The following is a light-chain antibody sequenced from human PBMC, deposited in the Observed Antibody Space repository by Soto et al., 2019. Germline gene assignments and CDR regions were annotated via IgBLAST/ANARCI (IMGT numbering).Light chain of an antibody. CDR1: QSLNSL. J-gene: IGKJ1*01. V-gene: IGKV1-5*01. CDR2: DAS. CDR3: QQYNSYSSWT. Sequence: IQMTQSPSTLSASVGHRVTISCRASQSLNSLLAWYQQKPVRAPKLLXYDASTLESGVPSRFSGSGSGTEFTLTISSLQADDFATYYCQQYNSYSSWTFGQGTKVDIK.